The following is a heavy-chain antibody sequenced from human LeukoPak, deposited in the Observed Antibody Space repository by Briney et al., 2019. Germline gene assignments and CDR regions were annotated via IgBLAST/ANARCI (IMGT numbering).Heavy chain of an antibody. CDR3: ARLFSSWYEEGRYYYYYGMDV. D-gene: IGHD6-13*01. CDR2: INPNSGGT. J-gene: IGHJ6*02. V-gene: IGHV1-2*02. Sequence: GASVKVSCKASGYTFTGYYMHWVRQAPGQGLEWMGWINPNSGGTNYAQKLQGRVTMTRDTSISTAYMELSSLRSDDTAVYYCARLFSSWYEEGRYYYYYGMDVWGQGTTVTVSS. CDR1: GYTFTGYY.